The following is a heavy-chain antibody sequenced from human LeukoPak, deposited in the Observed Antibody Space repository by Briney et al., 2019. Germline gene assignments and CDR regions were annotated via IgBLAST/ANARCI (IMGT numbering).Heavy chain of an antibody. Sequence: SETLSLTCTASGVSISSYYWSWIRQPAGKGLEWIGRIYTSGSTNYNPSLMNGVTMSVDTSKKQVSLKLSSVTAAETDVYYCARDHRLTGLDYWGQGTLVTVSS. CDR3: ARDHRLTGLDY. D-gene: IGHD7-27*01. V-gene: IGHV4-4*07. J-gene: IGHJ4*02. CDR1: GVSISSYY. CDR2: IYTSGST.